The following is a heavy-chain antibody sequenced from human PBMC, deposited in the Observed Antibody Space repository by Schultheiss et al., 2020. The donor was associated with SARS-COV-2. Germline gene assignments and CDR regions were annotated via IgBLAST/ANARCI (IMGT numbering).Heavy chain of an antibody. CDR3: ARRAAAGPFDY. V-gene: IGHV4-4*07. J-gene: IGHJ4*02. CDR1: GGSISSYY. CDR2: LYTSGTT. Sequence: SQTLSLTCTVSGGSISSYYWSWIRQPAGKGLEWLGRLYTSGTTNYNPSLKSRVTMSVDTSKNQFSLKLSSVTAADTAVYYCARRAAAGPFDYWGQGTLVTVSS. D-gene: IGHD6-13*01.